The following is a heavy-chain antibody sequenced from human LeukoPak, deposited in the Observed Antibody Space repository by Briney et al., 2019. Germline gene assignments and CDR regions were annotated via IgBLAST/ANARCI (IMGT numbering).Heavy chain of an antibody. V-gene: IGHV4-59*01. D-gene: IGHD4-23*01. CDR1: GGSISSYY. Sequence: SETLSLTCTVSGGSISSYYRSWIRQPPGKGLEWIGYIYYSGSTNYNPSLKSRVTISVDTSKNQFSLKLSSVTAADTAVYYCARDYGGNFGYYWGQGTLVTVSS. J-gene: IGHJ4*02. CDR2: IYYSGST. CDR3: ARDYGGNFGYY.